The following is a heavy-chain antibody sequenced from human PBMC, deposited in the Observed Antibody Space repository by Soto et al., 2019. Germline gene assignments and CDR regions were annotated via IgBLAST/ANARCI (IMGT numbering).Heavy chain of an antibody. CDR1: GFTFSSYD. J-gene: IGHJ6*02. V-gene: IGHV3-13*04. D-gene: IGHD6-13*01. CDR2: IGTAGDT. CDR3: AREGLGYSSSWYGQDYYYGMDV. Sequence: GGSLRLSCAASGFTFSSYDMHWVRQATGKGLEWVSAIGTAGDTYYPGSVKGRFTISRENAKNSLYLQMNSLRAGDTAVYYCAREGLGYSSSWYGQDYYYGMDVWGQGTTVTVSS.